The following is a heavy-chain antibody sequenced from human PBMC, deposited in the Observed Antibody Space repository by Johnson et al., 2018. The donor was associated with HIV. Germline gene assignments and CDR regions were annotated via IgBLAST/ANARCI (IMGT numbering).Heavy chain of an antibody. J-gene: IGHJ3*01. CDR2: STSKTEGGTT. CDR3: AKDVGNYWPDSFDV. D-gene: IGHD3-22*01. CDR1: GFTFSSYA. V-gene: IGHV3-15*01. Sequence: VQLVESGGGLVQPGGSLRLSCAASGFTFSSYAMSWVRQAPGKGLEWVGRSTSKTEGGTTDYAAPVKGRFTISSDNSKNTLYRQINSLSTEDTAVYYCAKDVGNYWPDSFDVWGQGTMVTVSS.